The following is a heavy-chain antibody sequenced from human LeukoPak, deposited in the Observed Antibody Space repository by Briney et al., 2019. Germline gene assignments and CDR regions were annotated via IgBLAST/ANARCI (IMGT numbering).Heavy chain of an antibody. CDR3: ARHQDLRYSGSYRGFDY. D-gene: IGHD1-26*01. Sequence: ASVKVSCKASGYTFTSYGISWVRQAPGQGLEWMGWFSAYNGNTNYAQKLQGRVTMTTDTSTSTAYMELRSLRSDDTAVYYCARHQDLRYSGSYRGFDYWGQGTLVTVSS. V-gene: IGHV1-18*01. J-gene: IGHJ4*02. CDR1: GYTFTSYG. CDR2: FSAYNGNT.